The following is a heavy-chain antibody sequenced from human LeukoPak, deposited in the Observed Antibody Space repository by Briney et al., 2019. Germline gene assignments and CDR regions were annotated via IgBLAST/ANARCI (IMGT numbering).Heavy chain of an antibody. CDR2: VYPGDSDT. CDR3: ARLEGYCSSTSCRTYNWFDP. D-gene: IGHD2-2*01. V-gene: IGHV5-51*01. CDR1: GYSFTSYW. Sequence: GESLKISCKSSGYSFTSYWIGWVRQMPGEGLGGMGIVYPGDSDTSYSPSFQGQVTISADKSIIPAYLQWSSLKASDTAMYYCARLEGYCSSTSCRTYNWFDPWGQGTLVTVSS. J-gene: IGHJ5*02.